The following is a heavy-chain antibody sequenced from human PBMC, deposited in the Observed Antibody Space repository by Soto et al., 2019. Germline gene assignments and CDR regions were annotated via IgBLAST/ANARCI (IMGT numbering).Heavy chain of an antibody. V-gene: IGHV5-51*01. J-gene: IGHJ6*02. CDR3: ARHSGSYSYYYYGMDV. CDR1: GYSFTSYW. D-gene: IGHD1-26*01. Sequence: PGESLKISCKGSGYSFTSYWIGWVRQMPGKGLEWMGIIYPGDSDTRYSPSFQGQVTISADKSISTAYLQWSSLKASDTAMYYCARHSGSYSYYYYGMDVWGQGTTVTVS. CDR2: IYPGDSDT.